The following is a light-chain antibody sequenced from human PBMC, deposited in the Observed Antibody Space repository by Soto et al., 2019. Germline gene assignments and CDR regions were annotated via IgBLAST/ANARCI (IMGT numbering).Light chain of an antibody. CDR3: QQYNNWPLT. CDR2: GAS. Sequence: EFVLTKSPATLSVSPGERATLSCRASQSVSSNLAWYQHKPGQAPRLLIYGASTRATGIPARFSGSGSGTEFTLTISSLQSEDFAVYYCQQYNNWPLTFGGGTKVDI. J-gene: IGKJ4*01. CDR1: QSVSSN. V-gene: IGKV3-15*01.